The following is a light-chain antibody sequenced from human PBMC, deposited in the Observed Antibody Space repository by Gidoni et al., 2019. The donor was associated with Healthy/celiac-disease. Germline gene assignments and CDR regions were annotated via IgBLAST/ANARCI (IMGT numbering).Light chain of an antibody. CDR3: KQVNGPPVT. CDR1: QSISSY. Sequence: DIQMTQSPSSLSASVGDRVTITCRASQSISSYLNWYQQKPGKAPKLLIYAASSLQSGVPSRFGGSGLGPIFTLTISSLHPEDLAPYSCKQVNGPPVTFGGGPRLRSN. CDR2: AAS. V-gene: IGKV1-39*01. J-gene: IGKJ4*01.